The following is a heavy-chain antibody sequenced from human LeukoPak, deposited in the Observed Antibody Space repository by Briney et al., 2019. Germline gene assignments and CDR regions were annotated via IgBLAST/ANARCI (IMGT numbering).Heavy chain of an antibody. CDR3: ARDSSSGPDYYYYYMDV. J-gene: IGHJ6*03. V-gene: IGHV4-59*12. CDR2: IYYSGST. D-gene: IGHD6-19*01. Sequence: SETLSLTCTVSGASITSSYWSWIRQPPGKGLEWIGYIYYSGSTYYNPSLKSRVTISVDTSKNQFSLKLSSVTAADTAVYYCARDSSSGPDYYYYYMDVWGKGTTVTVSS. CDR1: GASITSSY.